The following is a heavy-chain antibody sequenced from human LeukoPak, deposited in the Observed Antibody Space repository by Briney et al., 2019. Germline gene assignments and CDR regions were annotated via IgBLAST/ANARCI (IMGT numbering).Heavy chain of an antibody. CDR2: ISSASHI. CDR1: GFTFRSYS. Sequence: GGSLRLSCAASGFTFRSYSMNWVRQAPGKGLEWVSSISSASHIFYADSVTGRFTIFRDNAKNSLYLQMNSLRAEDTAVYYCARNGKSSSWYDFDYWGQGTLVTVSS. D-gene: IGHD6-13*01. V-gene: IGHV3-21*01. J-gene: IGHJ4*02. CDR3: ARNGKSSSWYDFDY.